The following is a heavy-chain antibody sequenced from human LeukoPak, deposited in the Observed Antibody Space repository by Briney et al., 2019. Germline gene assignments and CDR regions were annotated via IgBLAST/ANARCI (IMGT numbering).Heavy chain of an antibody. CDR3: GITSYRHPRDFEY. V-gene: IGHV4-4*07. J-gene: IGHJ4*02. CDR1: GGSTSSYY. D-gene: IGHD2-15*01. CDR2: IYTSGST. Sequence: PSETLSLTCTVSGGSTSSYYWSWIRQPAGKGLEWIGRIYTSGSTNYNPSLKSRVTVSLDTSKDQFSLKLKSVSDLLTTGYCSGITSYRHPRDFEYSGPGTPGHRL.